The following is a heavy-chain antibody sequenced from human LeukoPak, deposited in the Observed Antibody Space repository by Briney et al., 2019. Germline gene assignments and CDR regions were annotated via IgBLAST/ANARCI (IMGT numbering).Heavy chain of an antibody. CDR3: ARDSIAVAGIIDY. J-gene: IGHJ4*02. CDR2: ISYDGSNK. CDR1: GFTFSSYA. D-gene: IGHD6-19*01. Sequence: GGSLRLSCAASGFTFSSYAMHWVRQAPGKGLEWVAVISYDGSNKYYADSVKGRFTISRDNAKNSLYLQMNSLRAEDTAVYYCARDSIAVAGIIDYWGQGTLVTVSS. V-gene: IGHV3-30*04.